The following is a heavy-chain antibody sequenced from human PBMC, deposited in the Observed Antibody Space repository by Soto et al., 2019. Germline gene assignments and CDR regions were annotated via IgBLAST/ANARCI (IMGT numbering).Heavy chain of an antibody. J-gene: IGHJ5*01. D-gene: IGHD7-27*01. Sequence: SETLSLTCTVSGGSISSGGYYWSWIRQHPGKGLEWIGYIYYSGSTYYNPSFESRVAISVDTSKSQFSLNVTSVTAADTAVYFCARGRYCLTGRCFPNWFDSWGQGALVTVSS. CDR3: ARGRYCLTGRCFPNWFDS. CDR1: GGSISSGGYY. V-gene: IGHV4-30-4*08. CDR2: IYYSGST.